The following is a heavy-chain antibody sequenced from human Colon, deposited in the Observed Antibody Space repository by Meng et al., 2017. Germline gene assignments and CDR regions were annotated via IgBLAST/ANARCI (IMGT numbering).Heavy chain of an antibody. D-gene: IGHD3-10*01. J-gene: IGHJ4*02. V-gene: IGHV6-1*01. CDR1: GDSVSRHRAL. Sequence: QVMLPQSGPGLVTPSQPLSLPFAISGDSVSRHRALWHWVRQSPSRGLDWLGQTYYRSEWQNHYGVSVKSRITINADTSRNHFSLHLNSVTPEDTAVYYCTTWYGEYWGQGTLVTVSS. CDR2: TYYRSEWQN. CDR3: TTWYGEY.